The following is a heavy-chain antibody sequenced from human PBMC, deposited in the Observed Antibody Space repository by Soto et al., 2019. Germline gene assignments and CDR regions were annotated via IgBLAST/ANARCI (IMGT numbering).Heavy chain of an antibody. D-gene: IGHD6-19*01. CDR3: ARATIAVAGSNWFDP. V-gene: IGHV4-30-4*01. J-gene: IGHJ5*02. Sequence: SETLSLTCTVSGGSISSGDYYWSWIRQPPGKGLEWIGEIHYSGSTDYNPSLKSRVTISVDTSRNQFSLKLNSVTAADTAVYYCARATIAVAGSNWFDPWGQGTLVTVSS. CDR2: IHYSGST. CDR1: GGSISSGDYY.